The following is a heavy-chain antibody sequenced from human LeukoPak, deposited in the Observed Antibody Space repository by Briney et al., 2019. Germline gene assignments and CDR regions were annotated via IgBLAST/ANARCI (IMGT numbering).Heavy chain of an antibody. CDR2: IKEDGSEK. D-gene: IGHD4-17*01. Sequence: GGSLRLSCAASGFIFTDYWMYWVRQAPGTGLAWVANIKEDGSEKNYVDSVKGRFTISRDNAKNFLYLQMNSLRAEDTAFYYCAKETTYPYGDFESWGQGTLVTVSS. J-gene: IGHJ4*02. CDR3: AKETTYPYGDFES. CDR1: GFIFTDYW. V-gene: IGHV3-7*03.